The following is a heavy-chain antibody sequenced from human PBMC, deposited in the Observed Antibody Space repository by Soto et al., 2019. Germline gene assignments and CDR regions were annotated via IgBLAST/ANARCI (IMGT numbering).Heavy chain of an antibody. V-gene: IGHV3-21*01. CDR1: GFTFSSYR. J-gene: IGHJ6*02. Sequence: SLSCAASGFTFSSYRMNWVCQAPGKGLEWVSSSSSSSTYIYYAYSVKGRFTISRDNAKNSLYLQMNSLRAEDTAVYFCGRVYYSNLPYYFYYMDVWGQGTTVTVAS. CDR3: GRVYYSNLPYYFYYMDV. CDR2: SSSSSTYI. D-gene: IGHD4-4*01.